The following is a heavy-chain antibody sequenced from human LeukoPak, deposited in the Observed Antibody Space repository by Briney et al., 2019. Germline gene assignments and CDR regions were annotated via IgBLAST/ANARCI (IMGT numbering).Heavy chain of an antibody. J-gene: IGHJ6*03. CDR1: GFTFSSYG. CDR2: ISGSGGST. Sequence: GGSLRPSCAASGFTFSSYGMSWVRQAPGKGLEWVSAISGSGGSTYYADSVKGRFTISRDNSKNTLYLQMNSLRAEDTAVYYCARLGQAKVNTNYYYYYMDVWGKGTTVTVSS. D-gene: IGHD2-8*01. V-gene: IGHV3-23*01. CDR3: ARLGQAKVNTNYYYYYMDV.